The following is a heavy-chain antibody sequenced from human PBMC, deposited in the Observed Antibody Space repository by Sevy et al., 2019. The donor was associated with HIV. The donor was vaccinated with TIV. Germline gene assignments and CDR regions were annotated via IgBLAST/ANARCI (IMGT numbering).Heavy chain of an antibody. J-gene: IGHJ3*02. CDR1: GFTFSDYY. CDR2: ISSSGSTI. V-gene: IGHV3-11*01. CDR3: ARGAYGDYKGDAFDI. D-gene: IGHD4-17*01. Sequence: GGSLRLSCAASGFTFSDYYMSWIRQAPGQELEWVSYISSSGSTIYYADSVKGRFTISRDNAKNSLYLQMNSLRAEDTAVYYCARGAYGDYKGDAFDIWGQGTMVTVSS.